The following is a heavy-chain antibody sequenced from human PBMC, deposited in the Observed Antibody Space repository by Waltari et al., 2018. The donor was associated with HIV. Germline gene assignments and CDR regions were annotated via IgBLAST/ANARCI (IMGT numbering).Heavy chain of an antibody. D-gene: IGHD3-16*01. CDR3: VRDPKTSWGELDY. V-gene: IGHV3-48*02. J-gene: IGHJ4*02. CDR2: ISSSGSTI. Sequence: EVQLVESGGGLVQPEESLRLSCEASGFVFSSYSMNWVRGAPGEGLEGISVISSSGSTIYYAGFVKGRFTVSRYNAENSLYLQMNSLRDEDTAVYYCVRDPKTSWGELDYWGQGTLVAVSS. CDR1: GFVFSSYS.